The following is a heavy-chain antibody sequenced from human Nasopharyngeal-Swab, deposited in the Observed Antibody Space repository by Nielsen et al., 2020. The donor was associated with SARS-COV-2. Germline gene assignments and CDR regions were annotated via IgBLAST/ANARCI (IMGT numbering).Heavy chain of an antibody. D-gene: IGHD3-16*01. J-gene: IGHJ3*02. CDR3: ARVTAYGFDI. V-gene: IGHV3-7*01. CDR1: GFSFSSYW. CDR2: INLYGSQK. Sequence: GESLKISCAASGFSFSSYWMSWVRQAPGKGLEWMANINLYGSQKNFVDSVKGRFTISRDNAKNVVYLQMNTMRAEDTAVYYCARVTAYGFDIWGQGTMVTVSS.